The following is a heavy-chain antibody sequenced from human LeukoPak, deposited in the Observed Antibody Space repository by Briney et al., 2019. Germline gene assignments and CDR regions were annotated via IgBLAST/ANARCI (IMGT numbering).Heavy chain of an antibody. CDR3: ARYSRIAAAASRTFDY. CDR1: GYGFTNYW. V-gene: IGHV5-51*01. Sequence: GESLQISCQGSGYGFTNYWIGWVRQMPGKGLEWMGIIYPGDSDTTYSPSFQGQVTISADRSISTAYLQWSSLKASDTAMYYCARYSRIAAAASRTFDYWGQGTLVTVSS. J-gene: IGHJ4*02. D-gene: IGHD6-13*01. CDR2: IYPGDSDT.